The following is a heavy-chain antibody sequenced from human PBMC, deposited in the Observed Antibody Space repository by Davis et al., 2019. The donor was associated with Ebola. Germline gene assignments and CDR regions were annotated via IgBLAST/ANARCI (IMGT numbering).Heavy chain of an antibody. CDR2: VSAYNGQT. Sequence: ASVKVSCKASGYSFSTYGFSWVRQAPGHGLEWMGWVSAYNGQTNYMQRFQNRPTLTTDTSTSTAYMELRGLRSDDTAVYYCAREGYKYDYPRFWDFWGQGTLVTVSS. D-gene: IGHD3-16*01. CDR1: GYSFSTYG. V-gene: IGHV1-18*04. CDR3: AREGYKYDYPRFWDF. J-gene: IGHJ4*02.